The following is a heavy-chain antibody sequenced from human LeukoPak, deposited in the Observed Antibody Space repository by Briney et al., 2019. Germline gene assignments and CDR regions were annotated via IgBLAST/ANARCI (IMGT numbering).Heavy chain of an antibody. CDR2: VYYNGYT. CDR3: ARWQYTISSGWFDP. CDR1: GGSISSYS. D-gene: IGHD6-6*01. Sequence: PSETLSLTCTVSGGSISSYSWSWIRQSPGKGLEWIGYVYYNGYTNYNPSLKSRVTISVDTSKIQFSLKLSSVTAADTAVYYCARWQYTISSGWFDPWGQGTLVTVSS. V-gene: IGHV4-59*08. J-gene: IGHJ5*02.